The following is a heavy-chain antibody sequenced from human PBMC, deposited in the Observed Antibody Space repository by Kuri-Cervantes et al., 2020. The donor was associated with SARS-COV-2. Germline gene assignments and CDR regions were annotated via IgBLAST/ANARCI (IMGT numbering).Heavy chain of an antibody. J-gene: IGHJ6*02. Sequence: ASVKVSCKASGYTFTSYYVHWVRQAPGQGLEWMGIINPSGGSTSYAQKFQGRVTMTRDTSTATVFLELSRLRPEDTAIYYCARTDVDVVAEMEKDEYYYYGMDTWGQGTTVTVSS. D-gene: IGHD5-12*01. V-gene: IGHV1-46*01. CDR1: GYTFTSYY. CDR3: ARTDVDVVAEMEKDEYYYYGMDT. CDR2: INPSGGST.